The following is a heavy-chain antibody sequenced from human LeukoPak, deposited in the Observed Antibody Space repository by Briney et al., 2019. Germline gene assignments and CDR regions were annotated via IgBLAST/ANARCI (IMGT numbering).Heavy chain of an antibody. Sequence: GGSLRLSCAASGFTFSNYWMSWVRQAPGKGLEWVANIKQDGSEKYYVDSVKGRFTISRDNAKSSLYLQMNSLRAEDTAVYYCAKDLQLWLRSFDYWGQGTLVTVSS. CDR2: IKQDGSEK. J-gene: IGHJ4*02. V-gene: IGHV3-7*01. CDR1: GFTFSNYW. CDR3: AKDLQLWLRSFDY. D-gene: IGHD5-18*01.